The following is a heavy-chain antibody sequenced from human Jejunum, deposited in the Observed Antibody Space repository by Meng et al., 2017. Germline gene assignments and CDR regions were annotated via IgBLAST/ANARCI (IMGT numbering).Heavy chain of an antibody. D-gene: IGHD3-16*01. CDR1: GDSISSTSW. Sequence: QGHRRESGPGLLKPSGTLSLTCEVSGDSISSTSWWDWLRQPPGKGLEWIGEIYHSGRSNFIPSLKSRVSISLDESKNQFSLTLNSVTAADTAVYYCARGVGDIRFGFDYWGQGILVTVSS. CDR2: IYHSGRS. J-gene: IGHJ4*02. CDR3: ARGVGDIRFGFDY. V-gene: IGHV4-4*02.